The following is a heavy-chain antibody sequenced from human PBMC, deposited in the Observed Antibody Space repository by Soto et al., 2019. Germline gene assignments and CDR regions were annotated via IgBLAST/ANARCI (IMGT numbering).Heavy chain of an antibody. J-gene: IGHJ4*02. Sequence: EVQLLESGGGWVQPGGSLRLSCAASGFTFSSFAMSWVRQGPGKGLEWVSALSGSGATTYYADSVKGRFTISRDNSKNTLFLQMNSLRSEDTAVYYCAKDQGVAARPPFDYWGRGTLVTVSS. D-gene: IGHD6-6*01. V-gene: IGHV3-23*01. CDR2: LSGSGATT. CDR3: AKDQGVAARPPFDY. CDR1: GFTFSSFA.